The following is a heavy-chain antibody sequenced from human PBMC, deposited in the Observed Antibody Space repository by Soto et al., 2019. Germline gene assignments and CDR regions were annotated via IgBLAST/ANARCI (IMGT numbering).Heavy chain of an antibody. J-gene: IGHJ4*01. CDR2: IKPSGGRT. CDR1: GSTFTSYY. V-gene: IGHV1-46*01. Sequence: QVQLVQSGAEVKKPGASVKISCKASGSTFTSYYMHWLRQAPGQVLEWMGLIKPSGGRTNYAQKLQGRVATTRDTSTSTVYMALNSLRSEDTAVYYCAGPPDPGCINAVSDPLDYWGHGTLVTVSS. CDR3: AGPPDPGCINAVSDPLDY. D-gene: IGHD2-8*01.